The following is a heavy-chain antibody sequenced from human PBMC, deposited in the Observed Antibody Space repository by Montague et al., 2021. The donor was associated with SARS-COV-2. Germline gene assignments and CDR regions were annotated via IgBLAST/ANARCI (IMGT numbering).Heavy chain of an antibody. CDR3: AREKTVRGIYYFGMDV. CDR2: IMADGSQK. V-gene: IGHV3-7*03. CDR1: DFRLDLSW. D-gene: IGHD4-11*01. Sequence: SLSLSLSASDFRLDLSWMSWVRQAPGKGLEWVANIMADGSQKYYVDSVKGRFTISRDKAYKSVYLQMNSLRVEGTAVYYCAREKTVRGIYYFGMDVWGQGTTVTVSS. J-gene: IGHJ6*02.